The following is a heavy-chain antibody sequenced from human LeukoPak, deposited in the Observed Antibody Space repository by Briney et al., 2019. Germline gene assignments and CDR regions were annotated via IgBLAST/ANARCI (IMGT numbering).Heavy chain of an antibody. CDR1: GFTFSSYA. CDR2: ISGSGGST. J-gene: IGHJ4*02. D-gene: IGHD6-19*01. V-gene: IGHV3-23*01. Sequence: GGSLRLSCAASGFTFSSYAMSWVRQAPGKGLEWVSAISGSGGSTYYADSVKGRFTISRDNSKNTLYPQMNSLRAEDTAVYYSAKFYSSGWYYFDYWGQGTLVTVSS. CDR3: AKFYSSGWYYFDY.